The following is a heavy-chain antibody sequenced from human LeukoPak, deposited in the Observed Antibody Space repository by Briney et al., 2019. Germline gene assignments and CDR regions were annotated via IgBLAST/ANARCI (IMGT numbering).Heavy chain of an antibody. CDR1: GYTFTSYD. CDR3: ARGLGELWLPVPTRPYGMDV. D-gene: IGHD5-18*01. V-gene: IGHV1-8*01. J-gene: IGHJ6*02. CDR2: MNPNSGNT. Sequence: GASVKVSCKASGYTFTSYDINWVRQATGQGLEWMGWMNPNSGNTGYAQKFQGRVTMTRNTSISTAYMELSSLRSEDTAVYYCARGLGELWLPVPTRPYGMDVWGQGNTVTVSS.